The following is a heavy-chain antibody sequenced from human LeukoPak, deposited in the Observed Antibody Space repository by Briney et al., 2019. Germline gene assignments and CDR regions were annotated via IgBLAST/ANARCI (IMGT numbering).Heavy chain of an antibody. CDR1: GFTFSSYW. CDR3: AKLVVLITNGDY. J-gene: IGHJ4*02. CDR2: ISGSGGST. D-gene: IGHD3-22*01. Sequence: HPGGSLRLSCAASGFTFSSYWMNWVRQAPGKGLEWVSAISGSGGSTYYADSVKGRFTISRDNSKNTLYLQMNSLRAEDTAVYYCAKLVVLITNGDYWGQGTLVTVSS. V-gene: IGHV3-23*01.